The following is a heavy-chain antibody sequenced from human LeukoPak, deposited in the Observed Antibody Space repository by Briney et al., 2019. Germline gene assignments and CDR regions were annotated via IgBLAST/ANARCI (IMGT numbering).Heavy chain of an antibody. CDR1: GGSISSDHYY. V-gene: IGHV4-30-2*01. CDR3: ARSGFLEWGPDY. J-gene: IGHJ4*02. Sequence: SETLSLTCTVSGGSISSDHYYWGWIRQPPGKGLEWIGYIYHSGSTYYNPSLKSRVTISVDRSKNQFSLKLSSVTAADTAVYYCARSGFLEWGPDYWGQGTLVTVSS. CDR2: IYHSGST. D-gene: IGHD3-3*01.